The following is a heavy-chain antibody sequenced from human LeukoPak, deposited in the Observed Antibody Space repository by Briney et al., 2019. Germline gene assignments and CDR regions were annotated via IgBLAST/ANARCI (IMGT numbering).Heavy chain of an antibody. V-gene: IGHV4-39*01. J-gene: IGHJ5*02. CDR1: GGFSVSSSSY. CDR3: ARHVGGTNWFDS. Sequence: PSETLSLTCSVSGGFSVSSSSYWGWIRQPPGKGPEWIGSISYIGSTYYNPVLKSRVTISIDTSKNEFSVSLRSVTAADTAVYYCARHVGGTNWFDSWSQGILVTVSS. D-gene: IGHD1-26*01. CDR2: ISYIGST.